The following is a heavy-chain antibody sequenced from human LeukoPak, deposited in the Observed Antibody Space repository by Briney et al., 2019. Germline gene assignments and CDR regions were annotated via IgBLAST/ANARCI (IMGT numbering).Heavy chain of an antibody. CDR1: GFSISTITYY. CDR3: ARLTWLGAGSWFDP. CDR2: VSSTGDT. Sequence: KPSETLSLTCAVSGFSISTITYYWGWIRQPPGKGLEWIGTVSSTGDTYYNPSLKSRVTVSIATSSNQFSLRLTSMTAADTAVYCCARLTWLGAGSWFDPWGQGALVTVSS. J-gene: IGHJ5*02. V-gene: IGHV4-39*01. D-gene: IGHD6-19*01.